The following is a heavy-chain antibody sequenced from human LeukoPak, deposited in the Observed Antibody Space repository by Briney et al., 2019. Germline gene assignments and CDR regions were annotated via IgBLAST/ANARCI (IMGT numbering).Heavy chain of an antibody. D-gene: IGHD3-10*01. Sequence: GGSLRLSCAASGFTVTSDYMSWVRQAPGKGLEWVSSIYRGGGTYYEDSVKGRFTISRHSSKNTLYLQVSSLRPEDTAVYYCARVGTYYESGRGYHGGTDAFDVWGQGTLVTVSS. V-gene: IGHV3-53*04. CDR1: GFTVTSDY. CDR3: ARVGTYYESGRGYHGGTDAFDV. J-gene: IGHJ3*01. CDR2: IYRGGGT.